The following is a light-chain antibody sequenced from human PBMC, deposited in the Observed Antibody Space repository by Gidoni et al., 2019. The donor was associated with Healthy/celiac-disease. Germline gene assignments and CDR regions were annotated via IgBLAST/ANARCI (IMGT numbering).Light chain of an antibody. CDR3: QQYYSTPRT. CDR2: LAS. J-gene: IGKJ1*01. V-gene: IGKV4-1*01. Sequence: DIVMTQSPDSLAVSLGERATINCKSSQSVLYSSNHKNYLAWYQQKPGQPPKLLIYLASTRESGVHDRFSGSGSGTDFTLTISSLQAEDVAVYDCQQYYSTPRTFGQGPKVEIQ. CDR1: QSVLYSSNHKNY.